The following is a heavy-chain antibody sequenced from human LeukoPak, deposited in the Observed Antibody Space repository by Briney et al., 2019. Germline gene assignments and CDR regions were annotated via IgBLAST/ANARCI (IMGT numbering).Heavy chain of an antibody. CDR3: ARGGTFVSDY. J-gene: IGHJ4*02. V-gene: IGHV3-7*01. D-gene: IGHD1-1*01. CDR1: GFTFSTFW. CDR2: INQGGSEK. Sequence: GGSLRLSCVASGFTFSTFWMSWVRQAPGKGLEWVANINQGGSEKYYVDSMKGRFTVSRDNAKNSLYLQMDSLRAEDTAVYYCARGGTFVSDYWGQGTLVAVSS.